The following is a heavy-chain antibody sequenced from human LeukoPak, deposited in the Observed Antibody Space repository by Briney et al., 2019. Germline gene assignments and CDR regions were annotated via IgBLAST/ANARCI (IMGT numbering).Heavy chain of an antibody. Sequence: ASVKVSCKAFGYTFTSNYMHWVRQAPGQGPEWMGVISPSGGSTTYAQKFQGRVTMTTDTSTSTAYMELRSLRSDDTAVYYCARDRYSSSWYYYYYYMDVWGKGTTVTVSS. D-gene: IGHD6-13*01. CDR3: ARDRYSSSWYYYYYYMDV. J-gene: IGHJ6*03. CDR1: GYTFTSNY. CDR2: ISPSGGST. V-gene: IGHV1-46*01.